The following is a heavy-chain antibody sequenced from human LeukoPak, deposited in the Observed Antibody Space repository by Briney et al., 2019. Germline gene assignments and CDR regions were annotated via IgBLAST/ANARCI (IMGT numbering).Heavy chain of an antibody. J-gene: IGHJ3*02. CDR1: AGSISSGTYY. V-gene: IGHV4-31*03. D-gene: IGHD2-2*01. Sequence: PSETLSLTCTVSAGSISSGTYYWSWIRQHPGKGLEWIRYIYYSGSTYYNPSLKSRVTISVDTSKNQFYLKLSSVTAADTAVYYCTRDWCSSTSCYDAFDIWGQGTMVTVSS. CDR2: IYYSGST. CDR3: TRDWCSSTSCYDAFDI.